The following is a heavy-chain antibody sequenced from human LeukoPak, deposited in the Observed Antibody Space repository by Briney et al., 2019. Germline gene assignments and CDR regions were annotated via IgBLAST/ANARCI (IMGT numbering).Heavy chain of an antibody. CDR3: ASLGRNSGDYFDY. Sequence: SVKVSCKASGGTFSSYAISWVRQAPGQGLEWMGRIIPILGIANYAQKFQGRVTITADKSTSTAYMELSSLRSEDTAVYYCASLGRNSGDYFDYWGQGTLVTVSS. CDR2: IIPILGIA. D-gene: IGHD4-23*01. CDR1: GGTFSSYA. J-gene: IGHJ4*02. V-gene: IGHV1-69*04.